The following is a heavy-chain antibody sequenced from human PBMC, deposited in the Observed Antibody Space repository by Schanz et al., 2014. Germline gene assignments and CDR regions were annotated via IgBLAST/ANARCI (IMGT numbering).Heavy chain of an antibody. CDR3: AKAADWPVTRFDP. D-gene: IGHD3-9*01. CDR2: ISGSGGST. V-gene: IGHV3-23*01. J-gene: IGHJ5*02. CDR1: GFTFGDYA. Sequence: EVQLLESGGGLVQPGGSLRLSCAASGFTFGDYAMTWVRQAPGKGLEWVSAISGSGGSTHYADSVRGRFTISSDSSKNTLYLQMSSLRADDTAVYYCAKAADWPVTRFDPWGQGTLVTVSS.